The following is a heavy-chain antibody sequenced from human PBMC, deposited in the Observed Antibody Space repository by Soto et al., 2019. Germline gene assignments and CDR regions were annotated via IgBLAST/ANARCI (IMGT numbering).Heavy chain of an antibody. CDR3: ARDIDYYDSRGYQDY. J-gene: IGHJ4*02. CDR2: ITGGGDIT. V-gene: IGHV3-48*03. CDR1: GFTFTGFE. Sequence: GSLRLSCAVSGFTFTGFEMNWVRQAPGKGLEWISHITGGGDITHYADSVKGRFTISRDNAKNSLFLQMNSLRAEDTAVYYCARDIDYYDSRGYQDYWGQGTLVTVSS. D-gene: IGHD3-22*01.